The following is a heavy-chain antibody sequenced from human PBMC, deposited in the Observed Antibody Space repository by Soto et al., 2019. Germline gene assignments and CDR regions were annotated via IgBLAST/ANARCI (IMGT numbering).Heavy chain of an antibody. D-gene: IGHD3-16*02. CDR3: AREIGYYDYVWGSYRSHYGMDV. Sequence: QVQLQESGPGLVKPSQTLSLTCTVSGGSISSGGYYWSWIRQHPGKGLEWIGYIYYSGSTYYNPSLKSRVTISVDTSKNQFSLKLSSVTAADTAVYYCAREIGYYDYVWGSYRSHYGMDVWGQGTTVTVSS. CDR2: IYYSGST. J-gene: IGHJ6*02. V-gene: IGHV4-31*03. CDR1: GGSISSGGYY.